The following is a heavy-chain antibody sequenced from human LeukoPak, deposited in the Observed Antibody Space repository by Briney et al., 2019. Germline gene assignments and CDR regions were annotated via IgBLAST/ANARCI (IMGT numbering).Heavy chain of an antibody. CDR1: GYTFTGYY. CDR3: ARDLYTSGSGSYYNNWFDP. J-gene: IGHJ5*02. Sequence: ASVKVSCKASGYTFTGYYMHWVRQAPGQGLEWMGWINPNSGGTNYAQKFQGRVTMTRDTSISTAYMELRSLRSDDTAVYYCARDLYTSGSGSYYNNWFDPWGQGTLVTVSS. V-gene: IGHV1-2*02. D-gene: IGHD3-10*01. CDR2: INPNSGGT.